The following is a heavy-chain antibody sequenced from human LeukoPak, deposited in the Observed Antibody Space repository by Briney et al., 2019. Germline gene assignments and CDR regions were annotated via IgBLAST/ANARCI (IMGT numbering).Heavy chain of an antibody. J-gene: IGHJ4*01. D-gene: IGHD3-22*01. CDR3: ACYYDSSGYRFDY. CDR1: GGSISSGDYY. Sequence: SETLSLTCTVSGGSISSGDYYWSWIRQPPGKGLEWIGYIYYSGSTYYNPSLKSRVTISVDTSKNQFSLKLSSVTAADTAMYYCACYYDSSGYRFDYWGHGALVTVSS. V-gene: IGHV4-30-4*01. CDR2: IYYSGST.